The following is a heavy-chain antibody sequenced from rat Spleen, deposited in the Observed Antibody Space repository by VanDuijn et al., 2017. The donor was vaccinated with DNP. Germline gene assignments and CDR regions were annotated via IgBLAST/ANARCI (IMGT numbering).Heavy chain of an antibody. CDR1: GFTFSDYY. J-gene: IGHJ2*01. V-gene: IGHV5-25*01. D-gene: IGHD1-1*01. CDR2: ISPGGGGT. Sequence: EVQLVESGGGLVQPGRSLKLSCAASGFTFSDYYMAWVRQAPTKGLEWVASISPGGGGTYYRDSVKGRFIVSRDNAKSSLYLQMDSLRSEDTATYYCARHGDYSGGYFDYWGQGVMVTVSS. CDR3: ARHGDYSGGYFDY.